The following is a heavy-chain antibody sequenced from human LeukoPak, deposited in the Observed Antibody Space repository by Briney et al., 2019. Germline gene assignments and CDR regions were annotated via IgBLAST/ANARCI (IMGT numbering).Heavy chain of an antibody. CDR1: GFTFSSYW. CDR3: VRDDDRPDNGLDY. Sequence: HTGGSLRLSCAASGFTFSSYWMSWVRQAPGRGLEWVANIKQDGSEKYYVDSVKGRFTISRDNAKNSLYLQMNSLRAEDTAVYYCVRDDDRPDNGLDYWGQGTLVTVSS. CDR2: IKQDGSEK. J-gene: IGHJ4*02. D-gene: IGHD3-22*01. V-gene: IGHV3-7*01.